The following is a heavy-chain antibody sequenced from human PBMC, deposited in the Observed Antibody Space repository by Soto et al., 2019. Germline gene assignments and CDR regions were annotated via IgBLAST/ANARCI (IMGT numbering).Heavy chain of an antibody. Sequence: ASVKVSCKASGYTFTSYYMHWVRQAPGQGLEWMGIINPSGGSTSYAQKFQGRVTMTRDTSTSTAYMELSRLRSDDTAVYYCARGVPHCSGGSCYSWGYFDYWGQGTLVTVSS. V-gene: IGHV1-46*01. J-gene: IGHJ4*02. D-gene: IGHD2-15*01. CDR1: GYTFTSYY. CDR2: INPSGGST. CDR3: ARGVPHCSGGSCYSWGYFDY.